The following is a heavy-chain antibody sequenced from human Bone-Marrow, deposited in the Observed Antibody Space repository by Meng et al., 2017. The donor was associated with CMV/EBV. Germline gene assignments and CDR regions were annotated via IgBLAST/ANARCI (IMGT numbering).Heavy chain of an antibody. CDR3: ARLGRHCSGGSCYFGWFDP. J-gene: IGHJ5*02. CDR2: IYYSGST. D-gene: IGHD2-15*01. V-gene: IGHV4-61*01. Sequence: SETLSLTCTVSGGFVSSGSYYWSWIRQPPGKGLEWIGYIYYSGSTNYNPSLKSRVTISVDTSQNQFSLKLRSVTAADTAVYYCARLGRHCSGGSCYFGWFDPWGQGTLVPVSS. CDR1: GGFVSSGSYY.